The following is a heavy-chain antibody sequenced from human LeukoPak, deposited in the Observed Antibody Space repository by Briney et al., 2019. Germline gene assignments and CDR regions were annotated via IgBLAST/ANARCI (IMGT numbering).Heavy chain of an antibody. CDR2: INPNSGGT. J-gene: IGHJ6*02. D-gene: IGHD4-17*01. V-gene: IGHV1-2*04. CDR3: ARDTTTVTSPYYYYYGMDV. CDR1: GYTFTGYY. Sequence: ASVKVSCKASGYTFTGYYMHWVRQAPGQGLEWIGWINPNSGGTNYAQKFQGWVTMTRDTSISTAYMELSRLRSDDTAVYYCARDTTTVTSPYYYYYGMDVWGQGTTVTVSS.